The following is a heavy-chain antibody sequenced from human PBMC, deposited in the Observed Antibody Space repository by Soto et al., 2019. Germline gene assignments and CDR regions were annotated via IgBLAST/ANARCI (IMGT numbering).Heavy chain of an antibody. V-gene: IGHV3-21*02. CDR3: ARENAYGDPNSFDY. Sequence: EVQLVESGGGLVKPGGSLRLSCTASGFTFSSYNMNWVRQAPGKGLEWVSSISSSSNYIYYADSMKGRFTISRDNAKNPLYLQMNSLRAEDTAGYYCARENAYGDPNSFDYWGQGTLVTVSS. J-gene: IGHJ4*02. D-gene: IGHD4-17*01. CDR1: GFTFSSYN. CDR2: ISSSSNYI.